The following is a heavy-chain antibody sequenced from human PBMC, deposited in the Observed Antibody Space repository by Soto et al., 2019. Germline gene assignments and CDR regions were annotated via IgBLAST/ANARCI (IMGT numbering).Heavy chain of an antibody. CDR3: AKDQEWELLQFDY. CDR2: IGGSGGST. V-gene: IGHV3-23*01. Sequence: PGGSLRLSCAASGFTFSNYAMSWVRQAPGKGLEWVSGIGGSGGSTYYADSVKGRFTISRDNSKNTLYLQMNSLRAEDTAVYYCAKDQEWELLQFDYWGQGTLVTVSS. J-gene: IGHJ4*02. CDR1: GFTFSNYA. D-gene: IGHD1-26*01.